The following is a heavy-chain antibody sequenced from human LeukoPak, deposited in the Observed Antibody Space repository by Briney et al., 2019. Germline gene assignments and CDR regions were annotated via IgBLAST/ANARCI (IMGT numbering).Heavy chain of an antibody. CDR1: GFTFSDAW. Sequence: GGSLRLSCAASGFTFSDAWMSWVRQAPGKGLEWVGRIKSKTDGGTTDYAAPVKGRFTISRDDSKNTLYLQMSSLKTEDTAVYYCTTRGGSFSIFDYWGQGTLVTVSS. J-gene: IGHJ4*02. CDR2: IKSKTDGGTT. CDR3: TTRGGSFSIFDY. V-gene: IGHV3-15*01. D-gene: IGHD1-26*01.